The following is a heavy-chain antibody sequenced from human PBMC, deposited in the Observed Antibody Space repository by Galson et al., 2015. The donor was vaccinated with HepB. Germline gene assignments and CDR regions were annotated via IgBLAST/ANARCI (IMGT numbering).Heavy chain of an antibody. CDR1: GYTFTSYG. CDR3: ARDPARIAVAGSSDY. CDR2: ISAYNGNT. D-gene: IGHD6-19*01. J-gene: IGHJ4*02. Sequence: SVKVSCKASGYTFTSYGISWVRQAPGQGLEWMGWISAYNGNTNYAQKLQGRVTMTTDTSTSTAYMELRSLRSDDTAVYYCARDPARIAVAGSSDYWGQGTLVTVSS. V-gene: IGHV1-18*01.